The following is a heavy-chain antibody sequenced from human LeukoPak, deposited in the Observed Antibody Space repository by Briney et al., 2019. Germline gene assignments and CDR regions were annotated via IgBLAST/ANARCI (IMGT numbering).Heavy chain of an antibody. CDR2: ISSSSSYT. J-gene: IGHJ6*04. CDR3: ARVGYGSGSGYYGMDV. V-gene: IGHV3-11*06. Sequence: GGSLRLSCAASGFTFSDYYMSWIRQAPGKGLEWVSYISSSSSYTNYADSVKGRFTISRDNAKNSLYLQMNSLRAEDTAVYYCARVGYGSGSGYYGMDVWGKGTTVTVSS. CDR1: GFTFSDYY. D-gene: IGHD3-10*01.